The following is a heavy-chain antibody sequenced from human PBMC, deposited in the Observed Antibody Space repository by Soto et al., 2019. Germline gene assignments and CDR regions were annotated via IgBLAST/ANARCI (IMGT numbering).Heavy chain of an antibody. V-gene: IGHV3-53*04. CDR3: ARGAIVATIHGYFDY. J-gene: IGHJ4*02. CDR2: IYSGGST. Sequence: EVQLVESGGGLVQPGGSLRLSCAASGFTVSSNYMSWVLQAPGKGLEWVSVIYSGGSTYYADSVKGRFTISRHNSKNTLYLQMNSLRAEDTAVYYCARGAIVATIHGYFDYWGQGTLVTVSS. D-gene: IGHD5-12*01. CDR1: GFTVSSNY.